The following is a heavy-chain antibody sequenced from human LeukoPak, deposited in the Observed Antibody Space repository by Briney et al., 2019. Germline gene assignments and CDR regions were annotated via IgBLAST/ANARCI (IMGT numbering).Heavy chain of an antibody. CDR2: FDPEDGET. Sequence: ASVKVSCKVSGYTLTELSMHWVRQAPGKGLEWMGGFDPEDGETIYAQKFQGGVTMTEDTFTDTAYMELSSLRSEDTAVYYCATEVSGFYSNGWFDPWGQGTLVTVSS. CDR1: GYTLTELS. CDR3: ATEVSGFYSNGWFDP. J-gene: IGHJ5*02. V-gene: IGHV1-24*01. D-gene: IGHD3-22*01.